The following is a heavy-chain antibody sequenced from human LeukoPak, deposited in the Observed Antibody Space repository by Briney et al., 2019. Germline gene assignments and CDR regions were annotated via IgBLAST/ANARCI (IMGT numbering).Heavy chain of an antibody. D-gene: IGHD3-22*01. Sequence: SETLSLTCTVSGGSISSGSYYWSWIPQPAGKGLEWIGRIYTSGSTNYNPSLKSRVTISVDTSKNQFSLKLSSVTAADTAVYYCARDASRYYDAGDYWGQGTLVTVSS. CDR1: GGSISSGSYY. V-gene: IGHV4-61*02. CDR3: ARDASRYYDAGDY. J-gene: IGHJ4*02. CDR2: IYTSGST.